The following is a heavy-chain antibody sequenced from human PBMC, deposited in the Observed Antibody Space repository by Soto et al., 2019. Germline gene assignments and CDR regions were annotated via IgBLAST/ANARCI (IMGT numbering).Heavy chain of an antibody. Sequence: GGSLRLSCAASGFTFSNYAVSWVRQSPGRGLEWVASISGKGGSTKYADSVNGRFTISRDNSRNTLSLQMDTLRAEDTAVYYCARLPYSYVSLYFFDFWGQGSLVTVSS. V-gene: IGHV3-23*01. CDR3: ARLPYSYVSLYFFDF. CDR2: ISGKGGST. J-gene: IGHJ4*02. D-gene: IGHD5-18*01. CDR1: GFTFSNYA.